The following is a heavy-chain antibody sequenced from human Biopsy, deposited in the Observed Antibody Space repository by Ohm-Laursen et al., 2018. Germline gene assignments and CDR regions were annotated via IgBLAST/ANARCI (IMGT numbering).Heavy chain of an antibody. V-gene: IGHV1-18*01. CDR2: ISVYNGNT. D-gene: IGHD1-26*01. J-gene: IGHJ4*02. CDR3: VRDVVGRGASFLDF. Sequence: SSVKVSCKASGYTFGNYGISWVRQAPGQGLERMGWISVYNGNTDYPHKFQGRVTLTTDTSTSTAYMELRSLTSDDTAIYNCVRDVVGRGASFLDFGGQGTSVTVSS. CDR1: GYTFGNYG.